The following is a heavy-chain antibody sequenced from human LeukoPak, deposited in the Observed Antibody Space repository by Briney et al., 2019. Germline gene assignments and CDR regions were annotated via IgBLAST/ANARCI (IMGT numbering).Heavy chain of an antibody. V-gene: IGHV3-23*01. J-gene: IGHJ4*02. CDR3: ASRGGDYSHPFDF. CDR2: MSGSCGST. Sequence: PGGPLRLSCAASCFTFSYYAMSWLRQPAGKGVDGVDVMSGSCGSTYYPDVVKGRFTITRDNANNTLHLQMNSRRADGTAVYYCASRGGDYSHPFDFWGQGTLVTVSS. D-gene: IGHD4-23*01. CDR1: CFTFSYYA.